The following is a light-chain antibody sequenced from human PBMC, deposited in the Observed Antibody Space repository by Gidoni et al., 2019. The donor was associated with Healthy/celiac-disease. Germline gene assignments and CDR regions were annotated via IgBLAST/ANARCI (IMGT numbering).Light chain of an antibody. V-gene: IGKV2-28*01. CDR2: VGS. CDR3: MQALQTPLT. Sequence: DIVMTQSPLSLPVTPGEPASISCRSSQSLLHSNGYNYLDWYLQKPGQSTQLLIYVGSNRASGVPDRFRGSGSGTYFTLKISRVEAEDVGVYYCMQALQTPLTFGGGTKVEIK. J-gene: IGKJ4*01. CDR1: QSLLHSNGYNY.